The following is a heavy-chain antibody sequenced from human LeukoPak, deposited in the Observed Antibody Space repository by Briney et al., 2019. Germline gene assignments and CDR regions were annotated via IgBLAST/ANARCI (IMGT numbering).Heavy chain of an antibody. CDR1: GYIFTNYA. CDR3: ARSWDYGGQRGNFDS. D-gene: IGHD4-23*01. CDR2: VSSYNGNT. V-gene: IGHV1-18*01. Sequence: ASVKVSCKASGYIFTNYAVSWVRQAPGQGLEWLGWVSSYNGNTNYAQSLQGRVTMSTDTSTATGYKELRNLRFDDTAVYYCARSWDYGGQRGNFDSWGQGTLVTVSS. J-gene: IGHJ4*02.